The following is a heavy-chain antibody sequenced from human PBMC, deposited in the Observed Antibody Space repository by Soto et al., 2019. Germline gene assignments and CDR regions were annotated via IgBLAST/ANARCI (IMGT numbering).Heavy chain of an antibody. J-gene: IGHJ6*02. D-gene: IGHD3-10*01. CDR3: ARDLAPTVWFGELLYHDYYYYGMDV. CDR2: IIPILGIA. V-gene: IGHV1-69*08. Sequence: QVQLVQSGAEVKKPGSSVKVSCKASGGTFSSYTISWVRQAPGQGLEWMGRIIPILGIANYAQKFQGRVTITADKSTSTAYMELSSLRSEDTAVYYCARDLAPTVWFGELLYHDYYYYGMDVWGQGTTVTVSS. CDR1: GGTFSSYT.